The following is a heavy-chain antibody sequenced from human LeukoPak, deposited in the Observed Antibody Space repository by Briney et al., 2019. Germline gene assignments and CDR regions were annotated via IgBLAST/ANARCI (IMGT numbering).Heavy chain of an antibody. Sequence: GGSLRLSCAASGFTFSSYGMHWVSQAPGKGLEWVAVISYDGSNKYYADSVKGRFTISRDNSKNTLYLQMNSLRAEDTAVYYCAKPDSSSSWPYYFDYWGQGTLVTVSS. D-gene: IGHD6-13*01. CDR1: GFTFSSYG. J-gene: IGHJ4*02. CDR2: ISYDGSNK. V-gene: IGHV3-30*18. CDR3: AKPDSSSSWPYYFDY.